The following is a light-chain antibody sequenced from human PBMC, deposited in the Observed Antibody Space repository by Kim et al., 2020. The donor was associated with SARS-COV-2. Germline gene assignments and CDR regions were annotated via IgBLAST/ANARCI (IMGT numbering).Light chain of an antibody. J-gene: IGLJ1*01. CDR3: CSYTGIYPYV. CDR1: SSDVGGYNY. V-gene: IGLV2-11*01. Sequence: GQSVTISCTGTSSDVGGYNYVSWYQQHTGKAPKLMIYDVRQRPSGVPDRFSGSKSGNTASLTISGLQAEDEADYYCCSYTGIYPYVFGTGTKVTVL. CDR2: DVR.